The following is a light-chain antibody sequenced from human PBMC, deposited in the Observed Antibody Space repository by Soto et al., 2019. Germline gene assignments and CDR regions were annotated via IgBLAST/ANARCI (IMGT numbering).Light chain of an antibody. CDR1: QSVSSF. J-gene: IGKJ1*01. V-gene: IGKV3-20*01. CDR2: GAS. CDR3: QQYGSSPWT. Sequence: EIVLTKSPATPSLSPGERATLSCTATQSVSSFLAWYQQKPGQAPRLLIYGASSRATGIPDRFSGSGSGTDFTLTISRLEPEDFAVYYCQQYGSSPWTFGQGTKVDIK.